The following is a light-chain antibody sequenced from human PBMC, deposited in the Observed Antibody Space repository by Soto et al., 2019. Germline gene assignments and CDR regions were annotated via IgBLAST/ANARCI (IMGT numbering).Light chain of an antibody. J-gene: IGKJ1*01. CDR2: GAS. CDR1: QSVSSN. V-gene: IGKV3-15*01. Sequence: EKVMTQSPATLSVSPGERATLSCRASQSVSSNLAWYQQQPGQAPRLLMYGASTRATGIPARFSGSGSGTEFALTISSLQSEDFAVYYCQQYNLWWTFGQGTKVEVK. CDR3: QQYNLWWT.